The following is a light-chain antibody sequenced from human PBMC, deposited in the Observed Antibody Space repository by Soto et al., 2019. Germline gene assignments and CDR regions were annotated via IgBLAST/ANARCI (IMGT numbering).Light chain of an antibody. Sequence: QSALTQPPSASGSPGQSVAISCTGTSSDVGGYNYVSWYQQHSGKAPKLIIYEVTRRPSGVPDRFSGSKSGSTASLSVSGLQAEDEADYCCASYAGDSVVFGGGTKLTVL. V-gene: IGLV2-8*01. CDR3: ASYAGDSVV. CDR2: EVT. J-gene: IGLJ2*01. CDR1: SSDVGGYNY.